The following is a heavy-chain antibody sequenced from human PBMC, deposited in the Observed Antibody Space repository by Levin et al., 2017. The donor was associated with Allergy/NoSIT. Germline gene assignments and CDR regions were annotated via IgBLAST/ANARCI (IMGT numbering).Heavy chain of an antibody. CDR2: ISAYNGNT. CDR1: GYTFTSYG. V-gene: IGHV1-18*01. CDR3: ARDEGYSSSWPYYYYYYGMDV. D-gene: IGHD6-13*01. Sequence: GESLKISCKASGYTFTSYGISWVRQAPGQGLEWMGWISAYNGNTNYAQKLQGRVTMTTDTSTSTAYMELRSLRSDDTAVYYCARDEGYSSSWPYYYYYYGMDVWGQGTTVTVSS. J-gene: IGHJ6*02.